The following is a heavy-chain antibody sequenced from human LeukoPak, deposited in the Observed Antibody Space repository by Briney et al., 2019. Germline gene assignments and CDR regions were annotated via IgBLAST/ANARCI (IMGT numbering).Heavy chain of an antibody. CDR1: GGSISSSRYY. D-gene: IGHD3-10*01. J-gene: IGHJ5*02. CDR3: ARGGYYGSGNDFRFDP. V-gene: IGHV4-39*07. Sequence: SETLSLTCTVSGGSISSSRYYWGWIRQPPGKGLEWIGSISYSGSTHYNPSLKSRVTISVETSKNQFSLKLKSVTAADTAVYYCARGGYYGSGNDFRFDPWGQGTLVTVSS. CDR2: ISYSGST.